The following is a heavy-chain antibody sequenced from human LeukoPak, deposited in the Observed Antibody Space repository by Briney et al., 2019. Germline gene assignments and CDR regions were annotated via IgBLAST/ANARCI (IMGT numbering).Heavy chain of an antibody. J-gene: IGHJ4*02. CDR2: ISSSSSYI. Sequence: GGSLRLSCAASGFTFSSYSMNWVRQAPGKGLEWVSSISSSSSYIYYADSVKGRFTISRDNAKNSLYLQMNSLRAEDTAVYYCARGAGYYDSSGYPDYWGQGTLVTVSS. CDR1: GFTFSSYS. CDR3: ARGAGYYDSSGYPDY. D-gene: IGHD3-22*01. V-gene: IGHV3-21*01.